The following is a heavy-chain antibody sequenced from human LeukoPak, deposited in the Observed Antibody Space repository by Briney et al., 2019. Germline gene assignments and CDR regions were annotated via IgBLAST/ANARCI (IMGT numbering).Heavy chain of an antibody. CDR1: GFTFSNYG. CDR3: AKDVYGDYPEYFQH. J-gene: IGHJ1*01. Sequence: GGSLRLSCAASGFTFSNYGMNWVRQAPGKGLEWVSALSSSGGSTYYADSVKGRFTISRDNSKNTLYLQMNSLRAEDTAVYYCAKDVYGDYPEYFQHWGQGTLVTVSS. D-gene: IGHD4-17*01. V-gene: IGHV3-23*01. CDR2: LSSSGGST.